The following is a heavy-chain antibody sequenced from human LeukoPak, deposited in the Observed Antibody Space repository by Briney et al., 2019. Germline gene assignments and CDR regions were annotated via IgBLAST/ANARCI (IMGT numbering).Heavy chain of an antibody. J-gene: IGHJ4*02. CDR3: ARSIPRYDGSGYYPDS. CDR1: GFTFSSYA. D-gene: IGHD3-22*01. Sequence: GGSLRLSCTTSGFTFSSYAMHWVRQAPGKGLEWVAVIWYDGSNKVYGESVKGRFTISRDNSKNTLYLQMNSLRAEDTAVYYCARSIPRYDGSGYYPDSWGQGILVTVSS. CDR2: IWYDGSNK. V-gene: IGHV3-33*08.